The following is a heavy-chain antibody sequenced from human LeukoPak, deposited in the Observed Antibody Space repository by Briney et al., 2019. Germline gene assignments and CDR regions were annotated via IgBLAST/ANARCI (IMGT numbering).Heavy chain of an antibody. D-gene: IGHD2-15*01. Sequence: PGGSLRLSCAASGFTFSDYYMSWIRQAPGTGLEWVSYIGGSGSPMYYADSVKGRFTISRDNAKNSLYLQMSSLRAEDTAVYYCARGRVIAALWGQGTPVTVSS. CDR1: GFTFSDYY. CDR3: ARGRVIAAL. J-gene: IGHJ4*02. CDR2: IGGSGSPM. V-gene: IGHV3-11*01.